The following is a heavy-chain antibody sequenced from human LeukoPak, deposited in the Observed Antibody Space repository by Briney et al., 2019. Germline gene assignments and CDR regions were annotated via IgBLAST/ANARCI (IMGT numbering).Heavy chain of an antibody. V-gene: IGHV4-38-2*02. Sequence: SETLSLTCTVSGYSISTGYYWDWIRPPPGKGLEWIGTFYHGGSTYYNPSLKSRVTISVDTSKNQFSLKLTSVTAADTAVYYCARHGRRMVRGNYYFDYWGQGTLVTVSS. CDR1: GYSISTGYY. CDR2: FYHGGST. J-gene: IGHJ4*02. D-gene: IGHD3-10*01. CDR3: ARHGRRMVRGNYYFDY.